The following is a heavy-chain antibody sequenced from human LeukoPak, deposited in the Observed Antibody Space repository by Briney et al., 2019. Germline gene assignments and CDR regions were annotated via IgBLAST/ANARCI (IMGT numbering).Heavy chain of an antibody. Sequence: ASVKVSCKASGYTLTGYYMHWVRQAPGQGLEWMGWISAYNGNTNYAQKLQGRVTMTTDTPTSTAYMELRSLRSDDTAVYYCARDRVGYCTNGVCSSFDYWGQGALVTVSS. CDR1: GYTLTGYY. D-gene: IGHD2-8*01. CDR3: ARDRVGYCTNGVCSSFDY. V-gene: IGHV1-18*04. J-gene: IGHJ4*02. CDR2: ISAYNGNT.